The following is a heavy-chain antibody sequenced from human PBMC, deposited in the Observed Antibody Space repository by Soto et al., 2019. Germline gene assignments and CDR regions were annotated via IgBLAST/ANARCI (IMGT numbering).Heavy chain of an antibody. V-gene: IGHV1-2*02. D-gene: IGHD3-22*01. CDR3: ARIRTYYYSSGSLNH. Sequence: ASVKVSCKASGYTITGFYLHWVRRAPGQGLEWMGWINPNNGDTNYAQGFQGRVIMTRDTSITTAYMEVSRLRSDDTAVYYCARIRTYYYSSGSLNHWGQGTQVTVSS. J-gene: IGHJ5*02. CDR2: INPNNGDT. CDR1: GYTITGFY.